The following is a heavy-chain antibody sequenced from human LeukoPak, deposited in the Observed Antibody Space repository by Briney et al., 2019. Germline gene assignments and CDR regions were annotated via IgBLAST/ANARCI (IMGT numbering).Heavy chain of an antibody. Sequence: ASVKVSCKASGYTFTNYGISWVRQAPGQGLEWMGWISAYNGNTNYAQKLQGRVTMTTDTSTSTAYMELRSLRSDDTAVYYCARVGATHYYYYGMDVWGQGTTVTVSS. J-gene: IGHJ6*02. V-gene: IGHV1-18*01. CDR3: ARVGATHYYYYGMDV. CDR2: ISAYNGNT. CDR1: GYTFTNYG. D-gene: IGHD1-26*01.